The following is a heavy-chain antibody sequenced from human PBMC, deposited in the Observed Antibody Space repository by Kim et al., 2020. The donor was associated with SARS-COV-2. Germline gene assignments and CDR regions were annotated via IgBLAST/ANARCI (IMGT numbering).Heavy chain of an antibody. D-gene: IGHD6-13*01. J-gene: IGHJ4*02. V-gene: IGHV1-69*04. CDR3: ARGGYSSSWYNY. Sequence: NDAQKFPGRVTITADKSTSTAYMELSSLRSEDTAVYYCARGGYSSSWYNYWGQGTLVTVSS.